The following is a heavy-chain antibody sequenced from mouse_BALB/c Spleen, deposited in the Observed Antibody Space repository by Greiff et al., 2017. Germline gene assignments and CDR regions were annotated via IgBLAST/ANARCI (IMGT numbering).Heavy chain of an antibody. V-gene: IGHV14-3*02. CDR1: GFNIKDTY. CDR2: IDPANGNT. D-gene: IGHD3-2*02. Sequence: VHVKQSGAELVKPGASVKLSCTASGFNIKDTYMHWVKQRPEQGLEWIGRIDPANGNTKYDPKFQGKATITADTSSNTAYLQLSSLTSEDTAVYYCASRGSFDYWGQGTTLTVSS. J-gene: IGHJ2*01. CDR3: ASRGSFDY.